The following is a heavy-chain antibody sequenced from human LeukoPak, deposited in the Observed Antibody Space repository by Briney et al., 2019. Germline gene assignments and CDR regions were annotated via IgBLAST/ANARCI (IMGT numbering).Heavy chain of an antibody. CDR1: GVSISSSSHW. J-gene: IGHJ5*02. Sequence: SETLSLTCTVSGVSISSSSHWWGWIRQPPGRGLEWIGTIYYTGSTYYNPSLKSRVTISADTSRNQFSLKLSSVTAADTAVYYCARLDYGVPFDPWGPGTLVTVSS. CDR3: ARLDYGVPFDP. CDR2: IYYTGST. D-gene: IGHD4-17*01. V-gene: IGHV4-39*01.